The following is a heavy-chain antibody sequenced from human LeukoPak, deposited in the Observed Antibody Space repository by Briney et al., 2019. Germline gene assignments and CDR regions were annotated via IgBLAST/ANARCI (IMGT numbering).Heavy chain of an antibody. CDR2: ISTNGGRI. Sequence: PGGSLRLSCSASGFTFSSYAMHWARQAPGKGLQYVSGISTNGGRIYYADSVKDRFTISRDNSKNTLYLEMTSLKFEDTAVYYCPLPTLGYWGQGTLVTVSS. V-gene: IGHV3-64D*08. CDR1: GFTFSSYA. CDR3: PLPTLGY. J-gene: IGHJ4*02. D-gene: IGHD2-15*01.